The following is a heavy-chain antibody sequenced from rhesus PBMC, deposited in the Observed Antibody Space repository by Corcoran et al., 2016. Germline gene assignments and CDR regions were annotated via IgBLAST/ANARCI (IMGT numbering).Heavy chain of an antibody. CDR3: ARDRPYYYDSGYYGRHYGLDS. CDR2: LYGSSGST. CDR1: GGSISSNY. D-gene: IGHD3-28*01. V-gene: IGHV4-147*01. Sequence: QVQLQESGPGLVKPSETLSLTCAFSGGSISSNYWSWIRQPPGKGMGGIGRLYGSSGSTSYNPSLTSRVTISTDTSKNQFSLKLSSVTAADTAVYYCARDRPYYYDSGYYGRHYGLDSWGQGVVVTVSS. J-gene: IGHJ6*01.